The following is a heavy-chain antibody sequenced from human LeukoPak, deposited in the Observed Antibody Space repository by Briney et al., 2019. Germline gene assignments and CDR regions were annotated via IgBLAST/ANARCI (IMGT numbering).Heavy chain of an antibody. D-gene: IGHD1-14*01. CDR1: GFTVSSNY. V-gene: IGHV3-53*01. J-gene: IGHJ2*01. CDR3: AQLLDDNPIRWYFAL. Sequence: GGSLKLSCAASGFTVSSNYMSWVRQAPGKGLEWVSGIGTAGDTYYAGSVKGRFTISRENAKNSLYLQMNSLRAEDTAVYYCAQLLDDNPIRWYFALWGRGTLVTVSS. CDR2: IGTAGDT.